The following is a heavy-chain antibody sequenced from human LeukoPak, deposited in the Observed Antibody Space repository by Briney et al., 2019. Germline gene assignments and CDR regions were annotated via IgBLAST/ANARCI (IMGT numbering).Heavy chain of an antibody. V-gene: IGHV3-23*01. CDR2: ISGGGSST. J-gene: IGHJ4*02. Sequence: GGSLRLSCTASGFSFSGYALAWVRQAPGKGLDWVSGISGGGSSTDYAASVKGRSTISRDNSKNTVTLQMNSLRAEDTAVYYCGKDRLLDGYNSDWGQGTLVTVPS. CDR3: GKDRLLDGYNSD. D-gene: IGHD5-24*01. CDR1: GFSFSGYA.